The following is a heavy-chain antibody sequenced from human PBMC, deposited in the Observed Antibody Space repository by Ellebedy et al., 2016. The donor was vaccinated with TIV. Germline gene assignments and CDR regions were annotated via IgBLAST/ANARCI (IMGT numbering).Heavy chain of an antibody. V-gene: IGHV3-13*01. CDR2: IGTAADT. D-gene: IGHD2-2*01. CDR3: ARGYCLSTTCSDQNRRAYGMDV. Sequence: PGGSLRLSCAASGFTFSTYDMHWVRQTTGKGLEWVSAIGTAADTFYSGSVKGRFTVSRENAKNSLYLQMDSLRAGDTAVYYCARGYCLSTTCSDQNRRAYGMDVWGQGPTVIVSS. CDR1: GFTFSTYD. J-gene: IGHJ6*02.